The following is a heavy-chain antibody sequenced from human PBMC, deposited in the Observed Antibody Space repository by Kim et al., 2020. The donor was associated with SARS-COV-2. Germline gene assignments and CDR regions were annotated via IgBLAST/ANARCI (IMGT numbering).Heavy chain of an antibody. CDR3: ARGLATYYGSGSYDY. J-gene: IGHJ4*02. D-gene: IGHD3-10*01. V-gene: IGHV4-30-2*04. Sequence: PSPKTRVTIAVDTSQNQFSLKLSSVTAADTAVYYCARGLATYYGSGSYDYWGQGTLVTVSS.